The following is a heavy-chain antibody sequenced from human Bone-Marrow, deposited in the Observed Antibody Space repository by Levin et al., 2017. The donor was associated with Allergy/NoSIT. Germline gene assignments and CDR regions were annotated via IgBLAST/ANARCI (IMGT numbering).Heavy chain of an antibody. CDR3: ARDIAPSGSYFDY. J-gene: IGHJ4*02. D-gene: IGHD2-21*01. CDR2: IIPIYGTT. CDR1: GGTHSNYA. V-gene: IGHV1-69*06. Sequence: SVKVSCKASGGTHSNYAIAWVRQAPGQGLEWMGAIIPIYGTTTFAQKFQGRLSITADKSSSTAYMELTSLTSDDTAVYYCARDIAPSGSYFDYWGQGTLVTVSS.